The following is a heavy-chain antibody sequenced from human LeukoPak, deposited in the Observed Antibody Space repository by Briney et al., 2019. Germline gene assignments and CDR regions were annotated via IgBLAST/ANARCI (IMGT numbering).Heavy chain of an antibody. CDR1: GFTFTAYL. J-gene: IGHJ4*02. Sequence: PGRSLRLSCAASGFTFTAYLIHWVRQAPGKGLEWVAVMSSDGNAMFYADSVKGRFTISRDNSKNTLYLQMNSLRAEDTAVYYCVRGSEYYFDHSASFDYWGQGTLVTVSS. D-gene: IGHD3-22*01. CDR3: VRGSEYYFDHSASFDY. CDR2: MSSDGNAM. V-gene: IGHV3-30-3*01.